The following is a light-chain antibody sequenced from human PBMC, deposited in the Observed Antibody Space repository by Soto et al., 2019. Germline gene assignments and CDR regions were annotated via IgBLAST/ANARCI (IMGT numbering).Light chain of an antibody. V-gene: IGKV1-27*01. J-gene: IGKJ3*01. Sequence: DIQMTQSPSSLSASVGDRVTITCRASQGISNYLAWYQQKPGKVPKLLIYAASTLQSGVASRFSGSGSGTDFTITISSLQPEDVATYYCQKYNSASFTFGPGTKVDIK. CDR2: AAS. CDR1: QGISNY. CDR3: QKYNSASFT.